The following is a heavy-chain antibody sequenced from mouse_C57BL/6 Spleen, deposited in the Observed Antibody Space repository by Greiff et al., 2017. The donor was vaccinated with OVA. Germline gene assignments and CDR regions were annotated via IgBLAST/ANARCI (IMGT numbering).Heavy chain of an antibody. CDR1: GYTFTSYW. V-gene: IGHV1-55*01. J-gene: IGHJ1*03. CDR3: ARAVYDYVWYFDV. Sequence: VQLQQPGAELVKPGASVKMSCKASGYTFTSYWITWVKQRPGQGLEWIGDIYPGSGSTNYNEKFKSKANLTVDTSSSTAYMQLSSLTSEDSAVYYCARAVYDYVWYFDVWGTGTTVTVSS. CDR2: IYPGSGST. D-gene: IGHD2-4*01.